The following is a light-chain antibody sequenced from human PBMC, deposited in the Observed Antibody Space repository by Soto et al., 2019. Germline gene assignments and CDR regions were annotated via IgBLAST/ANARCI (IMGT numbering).Light chain of an antibody. CDR1: SSDVGGSNY. Sequence: QSALTQPASVSGSPGQSITISCSGTSSDVGGSNYVSWYQQHPGEAPKLMIYDVSYRPSGVSNRFSGSKSANTASLIISGLQAEDEADYFCSSYTSSAPGVLFGGGTQLTVL. CDR3: SSYTSSAPGVL. CDR2: DVS. J-gene: IGLJ2*01. V-gene: IGLV2-14*03.